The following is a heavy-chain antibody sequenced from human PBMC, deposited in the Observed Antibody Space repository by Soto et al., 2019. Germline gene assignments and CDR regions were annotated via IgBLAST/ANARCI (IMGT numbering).Heavy chain of an antibody. CDR1: GFSISRDYY. CDR2: MYHSGST. Sequence: SETLSLTCAVSGFSISRDYYWGWIRQPPGRGLEWIAAMYHSGSTYYNPSLRVRVTMSVDTLRNQFSLRLGSMTAADTAVYYCARLFNWDYQGPIEYWGQGSLVTVSS. V-gene: IGHV4-38-2*01. J-gene: IGHJ4*02. CDR3: ARLFNWDYQGPIEY. D-gene: IGHD1-7*01.